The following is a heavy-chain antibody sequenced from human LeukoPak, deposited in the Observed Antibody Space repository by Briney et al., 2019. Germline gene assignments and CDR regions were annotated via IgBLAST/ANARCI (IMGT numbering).Heavy chain of an antibody. CDR3: ARESSSSWYGDYYYYMDV. Sequence: SETLSLTCTVSGGSISSYYWSWIRQPPGKGLEWIGYIYYSGGTNYDPSLKSRVTISVDTSKNQFSLKLSSVTAADTAVYYCARESSSSWYGDYYYYMDVWGKGTTVTIS. J-gene: IGHJ6*03. D-gene: IGHD6-13*01. CDR2: IYYSGGT. CDR1: GGSISSYY. V-gene: IGHV4-59*01.